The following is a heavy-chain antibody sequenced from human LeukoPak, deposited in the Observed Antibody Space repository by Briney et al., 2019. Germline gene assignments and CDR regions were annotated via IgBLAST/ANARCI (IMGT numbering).Heavy chain of an antibody. CDR3: ARDGLYSSSF. D-gene: IGHD6-6*01. CDR1: GGSINNGGYY. V-gene: IGHV4-61*02. CDR2: IYTSGST. J-gene: IGHJ4*02. Sequence: PSETLSLTCTVSGGSINNGGYYWSWIRQHPGKGLEWIGRIYTSGSTNYNPSLKSRVTISVDTSKNQFSLKLSSVAAADTAVYYCARDGLYSSSFWGQGTLVTVSS.